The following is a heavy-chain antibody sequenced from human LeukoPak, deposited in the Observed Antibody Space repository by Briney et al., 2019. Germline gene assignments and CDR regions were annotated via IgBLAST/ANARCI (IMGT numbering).Heavy chain of an antibody. CDR3: ARAGGRKDGDYDRYYFDY. CDR2: IKQDGSEK. J-gene: IGHJ4*02. CDR1: GFTFSDYY. V-gene: IGHV3-7*01. D-gene: IGHD4-17*01. Sequence: GGSLRLSCAASGFTFSDYYMSWVRQAPGKGLEWVANIKQDGSEKYYVDSVKGRFTISRDNAKNSLYLQMNSLRAEDTAVYYCARAGGRKDGDYDRYYFDYWGQGTLVTVSS.